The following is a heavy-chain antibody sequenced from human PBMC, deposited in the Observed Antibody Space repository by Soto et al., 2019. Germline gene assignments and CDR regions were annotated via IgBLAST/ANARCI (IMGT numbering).Heavy chain of an antibody. V-gene: IGHV1-69*13. J-gene: IGHJ4*02. CDR1: GGTFSSYA. Sequence: ASVKVSCKASGGTFSSYAISWVRQAPGQGLEWMGGIIPIFGTANYAQKFQGRVTITADESTSTAYMELSSLRSEDTAVYYCARHNYYYDSSGYFRPNFDYWGQGTLVTVSS. CDR3: ARHNYYYDSSGYFRPNFDY. CDR2: IIPIFGTA. D-gene: IGHD3-22*01.